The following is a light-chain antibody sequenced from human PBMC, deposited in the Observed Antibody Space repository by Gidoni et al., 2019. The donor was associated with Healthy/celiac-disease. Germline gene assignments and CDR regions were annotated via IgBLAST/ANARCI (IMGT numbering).Light chain of an antibody. Sequence: EIVMTQSPATLSVSPGERATLSCRASQSVSSNLAWYQQKPGQAPRLLIDGASTRATGIPARFSGSGSGTEFTLTISRLQSEDFAVYYCQQYNNWPCFGGXTKVEIK. J-gene: IGKJ4*01. CDR2: GAS. CDR1: QSVSSN. V-gene: IGKV3-15*01. CDR3: QQYNNWPC.